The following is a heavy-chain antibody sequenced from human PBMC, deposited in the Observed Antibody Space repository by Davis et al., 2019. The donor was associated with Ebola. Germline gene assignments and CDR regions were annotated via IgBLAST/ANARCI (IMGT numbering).Heavy chain of an antibody. CDR1: GGTFSSYA. CDR3: ARAYSNYPWWNWFDP. D-gene: IGHD4-11*01. Sequence: SVKVSCKASGGTFSSYAISWVRQAPGQGLEWMGRIIPIFGTANYAQKFQGRVTITADKSTSTAYMELSSLRSEDTAVYYCARAYSNYPWWNWFDPWGQGTLVTVSS. CDR2: IIPIFGTA. V-gene: IGHV1-69*06. J-gene: IGHJ5*02.